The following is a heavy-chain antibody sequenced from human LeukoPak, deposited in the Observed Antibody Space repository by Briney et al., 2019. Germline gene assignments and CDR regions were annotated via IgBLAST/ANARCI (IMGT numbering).Heavy chain of an antibody. Sequence: ETLSLTCAAYGGSFSGYYWSWVRQAPGKGLEWVSVIYSGGSTYYADSVKGRFTISRDNSKNTLYLQMNSLRAEDTAVYYCARVGYSSGWYVGYWGQGTLVTVSS. J-gene: IGHJ4*02. D-gene: IGHD6-19*01. V-gene: IGHV3-66*01. CDR2: IYSGGST. CDR1: GGSFSGYY. CDR3: ARVGYSSGWYVGY.